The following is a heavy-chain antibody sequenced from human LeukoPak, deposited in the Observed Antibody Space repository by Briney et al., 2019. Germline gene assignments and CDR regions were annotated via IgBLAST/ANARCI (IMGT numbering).Heavy chain of an antibody. CDR3: ARAGWTLDAFDI. D-gene: IGHD2-15*01. V-gene: IGHV1-8*03. J-gene: IGHJ3*02. CDR2: MNPNSGNT. CDR1: GYTFTSYD. Sequence: ASVKVSCKASGYTFTSYDINWVRQATGQGLEWMGWMNPNSGNTGYAQKFQGRVTITRNTSINTAYMELSSLRSEDTAVYYCARAGWTLDAFDIWGQGTMVTVSS.